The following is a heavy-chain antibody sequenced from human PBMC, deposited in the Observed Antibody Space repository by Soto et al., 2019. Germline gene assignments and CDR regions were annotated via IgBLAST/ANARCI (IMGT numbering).Heavy chain of an antibody. D-gene: IGHD3-22*01. J-gene: IGHJ4*02. V-gene: IGHV5-51*01. CDR3: ARLAGYYDSSGPDASDY. Sequence: PGESLKISCKGSGYSFTSYWIGWVRQMPGKGLEWMGITYPGDSDTRYSPSFQGQATISADKSISTAYLQWSSLKASDTAMYYCARLAGYYDSSGPDASDYWGQGTLVTVSS. CDR1: GYSFTSYW. CDR2: TYPGDSDT.